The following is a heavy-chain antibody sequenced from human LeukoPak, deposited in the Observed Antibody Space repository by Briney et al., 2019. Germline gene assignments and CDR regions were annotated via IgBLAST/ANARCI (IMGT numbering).Heavy chain of an antibody. CDR1: GFTFSSYS. V-gene: IGHV3-21*01. D-gene: IGHD6-19*01. CDR3: ARDPVAGHFDY. J-gene: IGHJ4*02. CDR2: ISSSSSYI. Sequence: GGSLRLSCAASGFTFSSYSMNWVRQAPGKGLEWISSISSSSSYIYYADSVKGRFTISRDNAKNSLYLQMNSLRAEDTAVYYCARDPVAGHFDYWGQGTLVTVSS.